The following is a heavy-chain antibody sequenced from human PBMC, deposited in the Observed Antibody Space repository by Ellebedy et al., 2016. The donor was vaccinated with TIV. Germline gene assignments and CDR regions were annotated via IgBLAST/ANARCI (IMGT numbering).Heavy chain of an antibody. CDR3: ATVPTYYFVY. CDR2: LYSGGST. Sequence: PGGSLRLSCAASGLTVSSSYLSWVRQAPGKGLEWVSILYSGGSTYYADSVKGRFTTSRDNSKNTLFLQMNSLRTEDTAVYYCATVPTYYFVYWGQGTLVTVSS. D-gene: IGHD2/OR15-2a*01. V-gene: IGHV3-53*01. CDR1: GLTVSSSY. J-gene: IGHJ4*02.